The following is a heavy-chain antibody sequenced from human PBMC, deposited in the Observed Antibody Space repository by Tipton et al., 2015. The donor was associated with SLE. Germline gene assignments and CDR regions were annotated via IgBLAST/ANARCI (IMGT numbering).Heavy chain of an antibody. J-gene: IGHJ6*03. D-gene: IGHD4-17*01. CDR3: VKDNGDYVRDYYNFDYYYMAV. CDR1: GFTFRSYA. V-gene: IGHV3-23*03. CDR2: SYSGGDAT. Sequence: GSLRLSCAASGFTFRSYAMSWVRQAPGKGLEWVSASYSGGDATDYADSVKGRFTISRDLSKNTLFLQMNSLRAEDTAVYYCVKDNGDYVRDYYNFDYYYMAVWGKGTTVTVSS.